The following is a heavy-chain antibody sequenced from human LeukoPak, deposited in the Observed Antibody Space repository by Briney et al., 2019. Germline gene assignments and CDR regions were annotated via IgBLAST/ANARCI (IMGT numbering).Heavy chain of an antibody. V-gene: IGHV3-66*01. CDR3: AKDRYSSPRYFDY. Sequence: PGGFLRLSCAASGFTVSNNYMSWVRQAPGKGLEWVSMIYSGGSTYYADSVKGRFTISRDNSKNTLYLQMNSLRAEDTALYHCAKDRYSSPRYFDYWGQGTLVTVSS. CDR2: IYSGGST. D-gene: IGHD6-19*01. CDR1: GFTVSNNY. J-gene: IGHJ4*02.